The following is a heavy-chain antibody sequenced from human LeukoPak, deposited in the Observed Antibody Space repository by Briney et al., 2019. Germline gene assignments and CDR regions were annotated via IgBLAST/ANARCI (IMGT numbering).Heavy chain of an antibody. Sequence: GGSLRLSCAASGFTFSDYYMSWIREAPGKGLEWVSYISSSSTYTNYADSVKGRFTISRDNAKNSLYLQMNSLRAEDTAVYYCARDRSIGGFDIWRQGTVVTVSS. CDR1: GFTFSDYY. CDR3: ARDRSIGGFDI. J-gene: IGHJ3*02. V-gene: IGHV3-11*05. CDR2: ISSSSTYT. D-gene: IGHD3-22*01.